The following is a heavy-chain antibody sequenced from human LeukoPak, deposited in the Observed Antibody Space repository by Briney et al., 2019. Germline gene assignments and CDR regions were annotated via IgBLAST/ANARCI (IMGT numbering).Heavy chain of an antibody. V-gene: IGHV3-15*01. CDR2: IKSKTNGGTT. J-gene: IGHJ4*02. CDR1: GFTFSKAW. D-gene: IGHD7-27*01. CDR3: TTSTLTWDYFDY. Sequence: GGSLRLSCAASGFTFSKAWMSWVRQAPGKGLEWVGRIKSKTNGGTTDYAAPVRGRFTISRDDSKNTLYLQMNSLKTEDTAVYYCTTSTLTWDYFDYWGQGTLVTVSS.